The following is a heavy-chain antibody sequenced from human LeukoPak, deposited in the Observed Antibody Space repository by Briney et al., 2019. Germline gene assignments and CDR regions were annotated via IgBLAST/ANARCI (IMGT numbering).Heavy chain of an antibody. CDR1: GGSITSSGFF. Sequence: SETLSLICSVSGGSITSSGFFWGWIRQPPGKGLEWIGSIYYSGTTYYNPSLKSRVTISVDTSRNQFSLKLSSVTAADTAVFHCARHSRGYYDSTGYYYGSHAFDIWGQGTMVTVSS. V-gene: IGHV4-39*01. CDR3: ARHSRGYYDSTGYYYGSHAFDI. J-gene: IGHJ3*02. D-gene: IGHD3-22*01. CDR2: IYYSGTT.